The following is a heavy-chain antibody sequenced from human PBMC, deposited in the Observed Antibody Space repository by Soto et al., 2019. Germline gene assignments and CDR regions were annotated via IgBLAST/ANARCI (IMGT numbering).Heavy chain of an antibody. CDR2: IYYTGSA. V-gene: IGHV4-59*01. Sequence: QVQLQESGPGLVKPSETLSLTCTVSGDSITNYYWSWIRQPPGKGLEWIGYIYYTGSANYNPSLKRRVTMSVDTSKNLFSVKLTSATAADTAVYYCARARVRGGNFLGQQRRHDYWGQGTLVTVSS. D-gene: IGHD2-21*02. CDR3: ARARVRGGNFLGQQRRHDY. CDR1: GDSITNYY. J-gene: IGHJ4*02.